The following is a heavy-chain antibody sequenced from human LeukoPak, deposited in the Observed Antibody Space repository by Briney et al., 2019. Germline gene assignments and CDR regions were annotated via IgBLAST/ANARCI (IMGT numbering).Heavy chain of an antibody. D-gene: IGHD4-23*01. Sequence: ASVKVSCKVSGYSLIELSMHWVRQAPGKGLEWMGGFDPEDGETIYAQKFQGRVIMIEDTSTDTAYMELSSLRSEDTAVYYCATDHRYGGKIPASWGQGTLVTVSS. CDR2: FDPEDGET. J-gene: IGHJ5*02. V-gene: IGHV1-24*01. CDR1: GYSLIELS. CDR3: ATDHRYGGKIPAS.